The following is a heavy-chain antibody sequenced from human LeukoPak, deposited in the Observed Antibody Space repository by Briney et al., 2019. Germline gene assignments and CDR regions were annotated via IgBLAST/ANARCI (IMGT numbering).Heavy chain of an antibody. CDR1: GFTFSSYG. Sequence: PGGSLRLSCAASGFTFSSYGMHRVRQAPGKGLEGVAVIWYEGSNKYYADSVKGRFTISRDNSKHTLYLQMNSLRPEDTAVYYCARDSGTVAGPLFAPWGQGTLVTVSS. CDR3: ARDSGTVAGPLFAP. CDR2: IWYEGSNK. J-gene: IGHJ5*02. V-gene: IGHV3-33*01. D-gene: IGHD6-19*01.